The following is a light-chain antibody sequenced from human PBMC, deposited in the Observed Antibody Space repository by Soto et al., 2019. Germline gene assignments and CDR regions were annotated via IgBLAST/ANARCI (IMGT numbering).Light chain of an antibody. J-gene: IGKJ1*01. Sequence: EIVLTQSPATLSLSPGERATLSCRASQSVSGYLVWYQQKPGHAPRLLIYEASTRATGIPARFSGSGTGTDFTLTINSLEPEDFAVYFCHQRSYWPWTFGQGTKVEIK. CDR2: EAS. CDR3: HQRSYWPWT. V-gene: IGKV3-11*01. CDR1: QSVSGY.